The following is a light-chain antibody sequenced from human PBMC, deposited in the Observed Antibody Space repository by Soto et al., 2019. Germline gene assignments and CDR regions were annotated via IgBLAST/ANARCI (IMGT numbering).Light chain of an antibody. CDR3: LHYYNYPQT. CDR2: AAS. V-gene: IGKV1-6*01. Sequence: AIQMTQSPSSLSASVGDRVTMTCRASQDIRDDLSWYQQRPGRAPKLLVFAASRLEGGVPARFSGSYSGRDFTLNISGLQPDDFATYYCLHYYNYPQTFGQGTTVEV. CDR1: QDIRDD. J-gene: IGKJ1*01.